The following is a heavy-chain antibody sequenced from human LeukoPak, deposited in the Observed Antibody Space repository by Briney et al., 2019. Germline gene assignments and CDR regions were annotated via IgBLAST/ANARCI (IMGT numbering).Heavy chain of an antibody. V-gene: IGHV3-48*03. CDR2: ISSSGSTI. J-gene: IGHJ6*02. Sequence: GGSLRLSCAASGFTFSSYEMKWVRQAPGKGLEWVSYISSSGSTIYYADSVKGRFTISRDNAKNSLYLQMNSLRAEDTAVYYCARDGYCSGGTSCDVYYYYGMDVWGQGTTVTVSS. CDR3: ARDGYCSGGTSCDVYYYYGMDV. CDR1: GFTFSSYE. D-gene: IGHD2-15*01.